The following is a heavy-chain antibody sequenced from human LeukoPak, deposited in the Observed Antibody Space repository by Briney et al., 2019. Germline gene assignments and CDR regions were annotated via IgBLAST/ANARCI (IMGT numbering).Heavy chain of an antibody. CDR3: ARVGAAEGYYYYGMDV. J-gene: IGHJ6*02. V-gene: IGHV1-8*01. Sequence: ASVKVSCKASGYTFTSYDINWVRQATGQGLEWMGWMNPNSGNTGYAQKFRGRVTMTRNTSISTAYMELSSLRSEDTAVYYCARVGAAEGYYYYGMDVWGQGTTVTVSS. CDR1: GYTFTSYD. D-gene: IGHD2-15*01. CDR2: MNPNSGNT.